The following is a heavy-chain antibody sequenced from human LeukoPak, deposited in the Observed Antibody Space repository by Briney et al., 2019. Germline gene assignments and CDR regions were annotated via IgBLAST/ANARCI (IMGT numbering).Heavy chain of an antibody. Sequence: ASVKVSCKASGYTFTSYGISWVRQAPGQGLEWMGWISAYNGNTNYAQKFQGRVTITTDESTSTAYMELSSLRSEDTAVYYCARDFYDSSGYYYLFDYWGQGTLVTVSS. CDR2: ISAYNGNT. D-gene: IGHD3-22*01. V-gene: IGHV1-18*01. J-gene: IGHJ4*02. CDR1: GYTFTSYG. CDR3: ARDFYDSSGYYYLFDY.